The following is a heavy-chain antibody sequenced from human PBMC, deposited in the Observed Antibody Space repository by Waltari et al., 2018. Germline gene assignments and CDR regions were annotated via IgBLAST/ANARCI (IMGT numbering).Heavy chain of an antibody. CDR2: KNPHSGNT. D-gene: IGHD3-22*01. CDR1: GYTFTSYD. J-gene: IGHJ4*02. Sequence: QVQLVQSGAEVKKPGASVKVSCKASGYTFTSYDINWVRQATGQGLEWMGWKNPHSGNTGYAQKFQGRVTITSNTSISTAYMELSSLRSEDTAVYYCAGGPYYYDSSGSGGTDYWGQGTLVTVSS. V-gene: IGHV1-8*03. CDR3: AGGPYYYDSSGSGGTDY.